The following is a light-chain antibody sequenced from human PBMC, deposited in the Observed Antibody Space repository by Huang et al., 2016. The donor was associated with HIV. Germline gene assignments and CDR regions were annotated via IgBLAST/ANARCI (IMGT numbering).Light chain of an antibody. Sequence: DIQMTQSPSSVSASVGDRVNITCRASQDISRWLAWYQQKPGKAPKVLIYAASKLESGVPSRFSGSGSGTDFTLTISNLQTEDSATYYCQQADSFPLTFGGGTKVEIK. CDR1: QDISRW. J-gene: IGKJ4*01. V-gene: IGKV1-12*01. CDR2: AAS. CDR3: QQADSFPLT.